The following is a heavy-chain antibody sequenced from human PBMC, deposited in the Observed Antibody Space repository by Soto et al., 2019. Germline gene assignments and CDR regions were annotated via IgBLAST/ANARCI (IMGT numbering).Heavy chain of an antibody. J-gene: IGHJ3*02. CDR2: INPNSGGT. CDR3: ARGVRVGHGAFDM. Sequence: ASVKVSCKASGYTFTGYYMHWVRPAPGQGLEWMGWINPNSGGTNYAQKFQGWVTMTRDTSISTAYMELSRLRSDDTAVYYCARGVRVGHGAFDMWGQGTMVTVSS. D-gene: IGHD2-8*01. V-gene: IGHV1-2*04. CDR1: GYTFTGYY.